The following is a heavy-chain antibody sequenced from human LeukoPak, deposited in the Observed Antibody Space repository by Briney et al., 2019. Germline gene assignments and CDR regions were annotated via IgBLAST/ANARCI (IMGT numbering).Heavy chain of an antibody. CDR2: IYTSGST. D-gene: IGHD6-19*01. J-gene: IGHJ4*02. Sequence: SETLSLTCTVSGVSISSYYWSWIRQPAGKGLEWIGRIYTSGSTNYNPSLKSRVTMSVDTSKNQFSLKLSSVTAADTAVYYCARGRYSSGWIDYWGQGTLVTVSS. CDR1: GVSISSYY. V-gene: IGHV4-4*07. CDR3: ARGRYSSGWIDY.